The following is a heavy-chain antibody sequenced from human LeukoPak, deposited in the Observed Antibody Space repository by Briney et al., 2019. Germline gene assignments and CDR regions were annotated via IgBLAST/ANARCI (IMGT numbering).Heavy chain of an antibody. CDR1: VYTFTDYY. CDR3: ARDMGRYSGYDYDY. CDR2: IHPNTGAT. Sequence: ASVKVSCKTSVYTFTDYYLHWVRQAPGQGLEWVGWIHPNTGATHYAQKFQGRLTMTRDTSISTVYMELTRLRSDDTAVYYCARDMGRYSGYDYDYWGQGNLVTASS. J-gene: IGHJ4*02. D-gene: IGHD5-12*01. V-gene: IGHV1-2*02.